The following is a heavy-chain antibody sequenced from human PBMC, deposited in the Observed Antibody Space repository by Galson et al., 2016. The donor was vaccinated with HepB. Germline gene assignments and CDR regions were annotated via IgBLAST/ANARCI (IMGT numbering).Heavy chain of an antibody. CDR2: TYYRSQWFN. V-gene: IGHV6-1*01. J-gene: IGHJ6*02. Sequence: CGISGDSVTNDETTWNWIRQSPSRGLEWLGRTYYRSQWFNEYAVSVKSRITINSDTSRNQFSLQLDSVTPDDTAAYFCTRGYMQTGMNVWGQGTTVTVSS. D-gene: IGHD5-18*01. CDR1: GDSVTNDETT. CDR3: TRGYMQTGMNV.